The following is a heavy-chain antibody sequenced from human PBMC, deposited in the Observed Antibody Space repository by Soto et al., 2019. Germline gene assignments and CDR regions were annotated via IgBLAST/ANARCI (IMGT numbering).Heavy chain of an antibody. CDR3: ARDFIGTAKCLDP. Sequence: GASVKVSCKASGYIFTGYIIHWLRQAPGQGLEWMGWVNPYGGGTHYAQKFQGRVTLTSDTSISTVYMELSRLTADDTAVYFCARDFIGTAKCLDPWGQGTLVTVSS. V-gene: IGHV1-2*02. CDR1: GYIFTGYI. J-gene: IGHJ5*02. CDR2: VNPYGGGT.